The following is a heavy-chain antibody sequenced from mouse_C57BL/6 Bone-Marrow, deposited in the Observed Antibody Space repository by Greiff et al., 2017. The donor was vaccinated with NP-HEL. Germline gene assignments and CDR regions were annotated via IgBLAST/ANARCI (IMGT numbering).Heavy chain of an antibody. CDR1: GFSLSTFGMG. Sequence: QVTLKESGPGILQPSQTLSLTCSFSGFSLSTFGMGVGWIRQPSGKGLEWLAHIWWDDDKYYNPALQSRLTISTDTSKNQVLLQIANVDTADTATYYCARIKGVYDGYYDYAMDYWGQGTSVTVSS. V-gene: IGHV8-8*01. D-gene: IGHD2-3*01. J-gene: IGHJ4*01. CDR3: ARIKGVYDGYYDYAMDY. CDR2: IWWDDDK.